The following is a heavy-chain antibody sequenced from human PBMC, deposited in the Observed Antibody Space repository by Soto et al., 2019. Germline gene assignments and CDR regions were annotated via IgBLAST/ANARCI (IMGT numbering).Heavy chain of an antibody. CDR3: ARAVCSGTSCYGLSALDI. D-gene: IGHD2-2*01. CDR2: IIPILGIA. J-gene: IGHJ3*02. V-gene: IGHV1-69*02. Sequence: QVQLVQSGAEVKKPGSSVKVSCKASGGTFSSYTIGWVRQAPGQGLEWMGRIIPILGIANYAQKFQGRVTITADKSMSTAYMELSSLRSEDTAVYYCARAVCSGTSCYGLSALDIWGQGTMVTVSS. CDR1: GGTFSSYT.